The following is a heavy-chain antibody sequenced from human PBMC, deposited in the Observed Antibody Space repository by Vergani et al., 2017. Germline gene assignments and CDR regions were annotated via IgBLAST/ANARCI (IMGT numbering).Heavy chain of an antibody. V-gene: IGHV1-8*02. CDR3: ARGQSGYCTGDICYIHPWFES. CDR1: GYTFNTYD. J-gene: IGHJ5*01. D-gene: IGHD2-15*01. CDR2: MNPNSGNQ. Sequence: QVQLVQSGAEVKKPGASVKVSCKASGYTFNTYDINWVRQAPGQGLEWMGWMNPNSGNQGYAQKFQGRVTMTRDTSITTAYMELNSLRFGDTAVYYCARGQSGYCTGDICYIHPWFESWGQGTLVNVSS.